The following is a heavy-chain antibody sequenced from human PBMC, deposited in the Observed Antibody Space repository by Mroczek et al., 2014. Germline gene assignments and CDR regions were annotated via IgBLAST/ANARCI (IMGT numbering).Heavy chain of an antibody. V-gene: IGHV5-51*03. CDR1: GYSFTSYW. CDR3: ARRRDGYNPGSGFDY. J-gene: IGHJ4*02. Sequence: VQLVQSGAEVKKPGESLKISXKGSGYSFTSYWIGWVRQMPGKGLEWMGIIYPGDSDTRYSPSFQGQVTISADKSISTAYLQWSSLKASDTAMYYCARRRDGYNPGSGFDYWGQGTLVTVSS. D-gene: IGHD5-24*01. CDR2: IYPGDSDT.